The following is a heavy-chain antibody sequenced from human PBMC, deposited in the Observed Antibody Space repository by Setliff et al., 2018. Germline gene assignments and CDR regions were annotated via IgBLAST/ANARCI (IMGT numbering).Heavy chain of an antibody. J-gene: IGHJ5*02. CDR1: GYTFTGYY. CDR3: ARSNYDILTRNWFDP. D-gene: IGHD3-9*01. CDR2: INPNSGGT. V-gene: IGHV1-2*06. Sequence: ASVKVSCKASGYTFTGYYMHWVRQAPGQGREWMGRINPNSGGTNYAQKFQGRVTMTRDTSISTAYMELSRLRSDDTAVYYCARSNYDILTRNWFDPWGQGTLVTVSS.